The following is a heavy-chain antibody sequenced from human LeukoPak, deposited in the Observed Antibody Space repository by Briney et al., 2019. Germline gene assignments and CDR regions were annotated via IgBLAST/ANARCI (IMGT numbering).Heavy chain of an antibody. V-gene: IGHV3-11*04. CDR3: ARDRVEENVDTATMGYYYYYYMDV. D-gene: IGHD5-18*01. J-gene: IGHJ6*03. Sequence: GGSLRLSCAASGFTFSDYYMSWIRQAPGKGLEWVSYISSSGSTIYYADSVKGRFTISRDNAKNSLYLQMNSLRAEDTAVYYCARDRVEENVDTATMGYYYYYYMDVWGKGTTVTVSS. CDR1: GFTFSDYY. CDR2: ISSSGSTI.